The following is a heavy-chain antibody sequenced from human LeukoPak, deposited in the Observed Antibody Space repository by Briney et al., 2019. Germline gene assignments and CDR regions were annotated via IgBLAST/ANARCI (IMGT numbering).Heavy chain of an antibody. V-gene: IGHV1-18*01. D-gene: IGHD5-24*01. CDR2: ISAYNGKI. CDR3: ARDLGAEPATIFFDY. J-gene: IGHJ4*02. CDR1: GYTFSSYA. Sequence: ASVKVSCKTSGYTFSSYAISWVRQAPGQGPEWVGWISAYNGKINYSQKFQGRVAMTTDTSTSTAYMELRSLRSDDTAVYYCARDLGAEPATIFFDYWGQGTLVTVSS.